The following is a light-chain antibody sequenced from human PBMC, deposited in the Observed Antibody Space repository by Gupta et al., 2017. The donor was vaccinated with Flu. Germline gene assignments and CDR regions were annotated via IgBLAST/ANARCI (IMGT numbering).Light chain of an antibody. CDR1: QSISSD. Sequence: IQMTQSPSSLSASVRDSVTITCRASQSISSDLNWYQQKPGKDPKLLIYAASSLQSGVPSRFSGSGSGTDFTLTIRSLQPEDVATYHCRKSYSKLTFGGGTKVEIK. CDR3: RKSYSKLT. CDR2: AAS. J-gene: IGKJ4*01. V-gene: IGKV1-39*01.